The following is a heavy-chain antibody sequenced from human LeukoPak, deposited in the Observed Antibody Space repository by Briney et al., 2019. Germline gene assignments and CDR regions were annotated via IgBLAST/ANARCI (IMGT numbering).Heavy chain of an antibody. CDR2: INPNTGGT. CDR3: AREGFCTGSKCPAEY. J-gene: IGHJ4*02. D-gene: IGHD2-8*02. V-gene: IGHV1-2*02. Sequence: ASVKVSCKTSGYTFTAYYMYWVRQAPGQGLEWMGWINPNTGGTNSAQKFQGRVTMTRDTSISTAYMELKRLSSDDTAVYFCAREGFCTGSKCPAEYWGQGTLVTVSS. CDR1: GYTFTAYY.